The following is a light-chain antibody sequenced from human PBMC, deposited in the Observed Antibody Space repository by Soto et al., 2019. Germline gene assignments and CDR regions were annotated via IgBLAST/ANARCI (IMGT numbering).Light chain of an antibody. Sequence: EIVMTQSPATLSVSPGEGATLSCRASQSVSSYLAWYQQKPGQAPRLLIYDASNRATGIPARFSGSGSGTDFTLTISSLEPEDFAVYYCQQRSNLLTFGGGTKVDIK. CDR2: DAS. CDR1: QSVSSY. J-gene: IGKJ4*01. V-gene: IGKV3-11*01. CDR3: QQRSNLLT.